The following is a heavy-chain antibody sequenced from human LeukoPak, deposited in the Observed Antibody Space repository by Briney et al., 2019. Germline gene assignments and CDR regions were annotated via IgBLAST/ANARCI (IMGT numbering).Heavy chain of an antibody. CDR1: GYTLTELS. Sequence: ASVKVSCKGSGYTLTELSMHWVRQAPGKGLEWMGGIDPENGETIYAQKFQGRVTMTEDTSTDTAYMELSSLRSKDTAVYYCATSYYDSLTGYRPLAYWGQGTLVTVS. CDR2: IDPENGET. V-gene: IGHV1-24*01. J-gene: IGHJ4*02. D-gene: IGHD3-9*01. CDR3: ATSYYDSLTGYRPLAY.